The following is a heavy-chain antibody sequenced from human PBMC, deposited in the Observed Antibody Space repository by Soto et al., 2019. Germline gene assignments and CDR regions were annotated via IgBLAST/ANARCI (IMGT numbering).Heavy chain of an antibody. V-gene: IGHV4-31*03. CDR1: GGSISSGGYY. CDR2: IYYSGST. D-gene: IGHD3-3*01. J-gene: IGHJ6*02. CDR3: AQSGGHGRFLEWFPDNYYYYYGMDV. Sequence: LSLTCTVSGGSISSGGYYWSWIRQHPGKGLEWIGYIYYSGSTYYNPSLKSRVTISVDTSKNQFSLKLSSVTAADTAVYYCAQSGGHGRFLEWFPDNYYYYYGMDVWGQGTTVTVSS.